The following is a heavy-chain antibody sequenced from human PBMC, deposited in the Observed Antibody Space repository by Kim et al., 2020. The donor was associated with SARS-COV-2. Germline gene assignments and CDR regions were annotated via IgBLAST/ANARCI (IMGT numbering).Heavy chain of an antibody. V-gene: IGHV3-7*01. D-gene: IGHD7-27*01. Sequence: GGSLRLSCAASGFVFSSHWMSWVRQAPGKGLEWVGYIKPDGSEKNSVDSVKGRFTISRDNAKNSLYLQMSSLRAEDTAVYYCARGSAWRGDSWGQGTLVT. J-gene: IGHJ1*01. CDR2: IKPDGSEK. CDR3: ARGSAWRGDS. CDR1: GFVFSSHW.